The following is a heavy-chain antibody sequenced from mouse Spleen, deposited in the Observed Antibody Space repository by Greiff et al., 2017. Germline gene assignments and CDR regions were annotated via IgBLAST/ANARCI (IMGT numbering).Heavy chain of an antibody. V-gene: IGHV14-2*01. CDR2: IDPEDGET. J-gene: IGHJ4*01. CDR3: ARGDYVGGAMDY. D-gene: IGHD2-4*01. Sequence: VQLQQSGAELVKPGASVKLSCTASGFNIKDYYMHWVKQRTEQGLEWIGRIDPEDGETKYAAKFQGKATITADTSSNTAYLQLSSLTSEDTAVYYCARGDYVGGAMDYWGQGTSVTVSS. CDR1: GFNIKDYY.